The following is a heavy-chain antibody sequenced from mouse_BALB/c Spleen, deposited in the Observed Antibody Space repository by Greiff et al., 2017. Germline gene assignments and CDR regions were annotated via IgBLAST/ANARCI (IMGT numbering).Heavy chain of an antibody. J-gene: IGHJ4*01. CDR2: ISYSGST. CDR1: GYSITSDYA. CDR3: ARYYYGSSYYAMDY. V-gene: IGHV3-2*02. D-gene: IGHD1-1*01. Sequence: DVQLQESGPGLVKPSQSLSLTCTVTGYSITSDYAWNWIRQFPGNKLEWMGYISYSGSTSYNPSLKSRISITRDTSKNQFFLQLNSVTTEDTATYYCARYYYGSSYYAMDYWGQGTSVTVSS.